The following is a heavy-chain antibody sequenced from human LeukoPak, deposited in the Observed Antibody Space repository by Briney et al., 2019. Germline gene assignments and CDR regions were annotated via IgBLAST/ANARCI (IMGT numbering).Heavy chain of an antibody. CDR3: ARLARGRWFDP. J-gene: IGHJ5*02. D-gene: IGHD6-6*01. Sequence: SETLSLTCNVSGDSIRSYDLSWIRQTPGKGLEWIGHIYDSGSTNYSPSLKSRVTISVDTPKKQCSLKVSSVTAADTAVYYCARLARGRWFDPWGQGTLVTVSS. CDR1: GDSIRSYD. V-gene: IGHV4-59*08. CDR2: IYDSGST.